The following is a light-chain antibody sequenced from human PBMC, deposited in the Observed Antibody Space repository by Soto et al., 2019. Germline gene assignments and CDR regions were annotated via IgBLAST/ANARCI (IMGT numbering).Light chain of an antibody. CDR2: DVS. V-gene: IGLV2-14*01. CDR1: NNDVGGYNY. CDR3: SSYTSSSTPCG. Sequence: QSALTQPASVSGSPGQSITISCTGTNNDVGGYNYVSWYQQHPGKAPKPMIYDVSNRPSGVSNRFSGSKSGNTASLTISGLQAEDEADYYCSSYTSSSTPCGFGTGTKVTVL. J-gene: IGLJ1*01.